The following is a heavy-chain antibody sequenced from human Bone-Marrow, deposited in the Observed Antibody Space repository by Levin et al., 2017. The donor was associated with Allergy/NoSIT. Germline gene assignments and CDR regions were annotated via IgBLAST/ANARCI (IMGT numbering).Heavy chain of an antibody. J-gene: IGHJ4*02. CDR3: ARIGGWSEWELLE. Sequence: SQTLSLTCTVSGGSISSGGYYWSWIRQHPGKGLEWIGYIYYSGSTYYNPSLKSRVTISVDTSKNQFSLKLSSVTAADTAVYYCARIGGWSEWELLEWGQGTLVTVSS. CDR1: GGSISSGGYY. D-gene: IGHD1-26*01. V-gene: IGHV4-31*02. CDR2: IYYSGST.